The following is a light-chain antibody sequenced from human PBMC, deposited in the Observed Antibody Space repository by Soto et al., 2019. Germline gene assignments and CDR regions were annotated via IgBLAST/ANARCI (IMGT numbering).Light chain of an antibody. CDR2: GAS. J-gene: IGKJ5*01. CDR3: QQYGSSLPIT. Sequence: EIVMTQSPSTLSVSPGEGATLSCRASQGIGSTLAWYHQKPGQTPSLLIYGASTRATGSPDRFSGSGSGTDFTLTISRLEPEDFAVYYCQQYGSSLPITFGQGTRLEIK. CDR1: QGIGST. V-gene: IGKV3-20*01.